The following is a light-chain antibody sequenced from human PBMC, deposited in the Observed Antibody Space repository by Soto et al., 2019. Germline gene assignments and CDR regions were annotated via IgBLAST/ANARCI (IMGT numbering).Light chain of an antibody. Sequence: IELPQSPSSLSASVGDRVTITCRASQGFSTYLAWYQQKPGKAPKLLIYGASTLQSGVPSRFSGSGSGPDFTLTCSSLQPEDFPTYSCQQLNSYPLTFGQGTRLEIK. CDR3: QQLNSYPLT. CDR1: QGFSTY. CDR2: GAS. V-gene: IGKV1-9*01. J-gene: IGKJ5*01.